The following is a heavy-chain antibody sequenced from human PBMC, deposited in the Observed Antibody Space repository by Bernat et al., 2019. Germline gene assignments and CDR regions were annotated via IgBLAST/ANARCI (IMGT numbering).Heavy chain of an antibody. D-gene: IGHD6-6*01. Sequence: QLQLQQSGPGLVKPSETLSLTCTVSGGSISSSSYYWGWIRQPPGKGLEWIGSLYYSGSTYYNPSLKSRVTISVDTSKNQFSLKLSSVTAADTAVYYCATGSNIAARAGVPYDYWGQGTLVTVSS. J-gene: IGHJ4*02. CDR1: GGSISSSSYY. CDR3: ATGSNIAARAGVPYDY. V-gene: IGHV4-39*01. CDR2: LYYSGST.